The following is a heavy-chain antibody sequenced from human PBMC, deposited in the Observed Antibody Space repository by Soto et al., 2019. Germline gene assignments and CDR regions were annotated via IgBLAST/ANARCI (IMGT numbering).Heavy chain of an antibody. CDR3: ARVRPTPTSGGNGDY. CDR2: IYPGDSET. V-gene: IGHV5-51*01. Sequence: EVQLVQSGAEVTKTGESLKISCKASGYTFATYWIGWVRQLPGKGLEWIGIIYPGDSETRYNPPFEGQVTMSAARSTNTASLQWSSVKASDTAIYFCARVRPTPTSGGNGDYWGPGTLVTVSS. D-gene: IGHD1-1*01. J-gene: IGHJ4*02. CDR1: GYTFATYW.